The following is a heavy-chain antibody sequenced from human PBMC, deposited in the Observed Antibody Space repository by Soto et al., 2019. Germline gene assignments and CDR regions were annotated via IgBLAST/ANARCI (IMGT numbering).Heavy chain of an antibody. CDR1: GGSISSGGYY. J-gene: IGHJ6*03. D-gene: IGHD1-20*01. V-gene: IGHV4-31*03. Sequence: SETLSLTCTVSGGSISSGGYYWSWIRQHPGKGLEWIGYIYYSGSTYYNPSLKSRVTISVDTSKNQFSLKLSSVTAADTAVYYCASWALTQSAYYYYMDLWGKGTSVTVSS. CDR2: IYYSGST. CDR3: ASWALTQSAYYYYMDL.